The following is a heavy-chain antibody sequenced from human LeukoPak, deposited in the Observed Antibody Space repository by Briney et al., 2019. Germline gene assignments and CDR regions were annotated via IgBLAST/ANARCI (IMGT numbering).Heavy chain of an antibody. V-gene: IGHV3-23*01. CDR3: AKAQGGVVLITSGAFDI. CDR2: ISGGGYNT. D-gene: IGHD3-22*01. Sequence: GGSLRLSCAASGFTFVSYAMSWVRQAPGKGLEWVSAISGGGYNTYYADSVKGRFTISRDNSRNTLYLQMNSLRAEDTAVYYCAKAQGGVVLITSGAFDIWGQGTKVTISS. CDR1: GFTFVSYA. J-gene: IGHJ3*02.